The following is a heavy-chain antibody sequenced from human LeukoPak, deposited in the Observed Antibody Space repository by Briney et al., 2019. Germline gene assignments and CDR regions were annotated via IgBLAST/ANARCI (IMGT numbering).Heavy chain of an antibody. CDR3: ARDRGGYCSGGSCYGVLDP. V-gene: IGHV4-59*01. Sequence: SETLSLTCTVSRGSISSYYWSWIRQPPGKGLEWIGYIYYSGSTNYNPSLKSRVTISVDTSKNQFSLKLSSVTAADTAVYYCARDRGGYCSGGSCYGVLDPWGQGTLVTVSS. CDR2: IYYSGST. CDR1: RGSISSYY. J-gene: IGHJ5*02. D-gene: IGHD2-15*01.